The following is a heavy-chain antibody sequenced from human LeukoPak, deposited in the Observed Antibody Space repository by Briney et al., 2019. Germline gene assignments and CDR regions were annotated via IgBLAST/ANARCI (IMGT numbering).Heavy chain of an antibody. CDR3: ATGTKEMATWGYWYFDL. CDR1: GFTFSSYS. J-gene: IGHJ2*01. V-gene: IGHV3-21*01. D-gene: IGHD5-24*01. Sequence: GGSLRLSCAASGFTFSSYSMNWVRQAPGKGLEWVSSISSSSSYIYYADSVKGRFTISRDNDKNSLYLQMNSLRAEDTAVYYCATGTKEMATWGYWYFDLWGRGTLVTVSS. CDR2: ISSSSSYI.